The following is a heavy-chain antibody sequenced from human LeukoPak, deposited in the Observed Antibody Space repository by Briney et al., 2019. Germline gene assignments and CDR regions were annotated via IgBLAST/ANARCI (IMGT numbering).Heavy chain of an antibody. J-gene: IGHJ4*02. D-gene: IGHD3-10*01. CDR3: ARDRSYYGSGSCGPGSGY. CDR1: GFTFSSYS. Sequence: GGSLRLSCAASGFTFSSYSMNWARQAPGKGLEWVSYISSSSSTIYYADSVKGRFTISRDNAKNSLYLQMNSLRAEDTAVYYCARDRSYYGSGSCGPGSGYWGQGTLVTVSS. V-gene: IGHV3-48*01. CDR2: ISSSSSTI.